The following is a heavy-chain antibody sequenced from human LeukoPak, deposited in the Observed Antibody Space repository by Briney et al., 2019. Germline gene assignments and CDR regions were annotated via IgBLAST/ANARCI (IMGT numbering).Heavy chain of an antibody. CDR2: IYYSGST. CDR3: AGGAGAFDI. Sequence: PSETLSLTCTVSGGSISSYYWNWIRQPPGKGLEWIWYIYYSGSTKYNPSLKSRVTISVDTSKNQFSLKLSSVTAADTAVYYCAGGAGAFDIWGQGTMVTVSS. J-gene: IGHJ3*02. CDR1: GGSISSYY. V-gene: IGHV4-59*01.